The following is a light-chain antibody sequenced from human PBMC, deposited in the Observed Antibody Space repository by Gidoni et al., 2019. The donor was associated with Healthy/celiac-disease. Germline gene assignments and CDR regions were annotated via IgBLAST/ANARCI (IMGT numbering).Light chain of an antibody. J-gene: IGLJ2*01. CDR2: QVS. V-gene: IGLV3-1*01. CDR1: KLGDKY. Sequence: SYELTQPPSVSVSPGQTASITCSGDKLGDKYACWYQQKSGQSPVLVIYQVSKRPSGIPERLSGSHSGSPATLTISGTQAMDEADYYCQAWDSSTVVFGGGTKLTVL. CDR3: QAWDSSTVV.